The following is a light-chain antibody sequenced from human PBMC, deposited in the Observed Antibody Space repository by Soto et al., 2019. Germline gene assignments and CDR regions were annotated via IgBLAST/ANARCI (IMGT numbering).Light chain of an antibody. CDR1: QSVSSD. CDR2: DAS. J-gene: IGKJ2*01. V-gene: IGKV3-20*01. CDR3: QQYGSSPYT. Sequence: EVVLTQSPGTLSLSPGERATLYCRASQSVSSDLAWYQQKPGQAPRLLIYDASSRATGITDRFSGSESVTDLTLTSSRLEPEYVAVYYCQQYGSSPYTFGQGTNLEIK.